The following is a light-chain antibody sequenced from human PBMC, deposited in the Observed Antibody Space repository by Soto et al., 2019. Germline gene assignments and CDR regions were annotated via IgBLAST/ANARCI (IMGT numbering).Light chain of an antibody. Sequence: EIVMTQSPATLSVSPGERATLSCRASQSVSSNLAWYQPKPGQAPRLLIYGASTRATGIPARFSGSGSGTEFTLTISSLQSEDFAFYYCQQYNNWPPYTFGQGTKLEIK. J-gene: IGKJ2*01. CDR2: GAS. CDR1: QSVSSN. CDR3: QQYNNWPPYT. V-gene: IGKV3-15*01.